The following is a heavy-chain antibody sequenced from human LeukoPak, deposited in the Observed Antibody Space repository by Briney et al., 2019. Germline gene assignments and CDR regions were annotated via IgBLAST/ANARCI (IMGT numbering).Heavy chain of an antibody. D-gene: IGHD1-26*01. V-gene: IGHV3-48*01. CDR2: ISGRSSTI. CDR3: ARDRIKSGSYYFDY. J-gene: IGHJ4*02. CDR1: AFTFSDYS. Sequence: TGGSLRPSCAASAFTFSDYSMNWVRQAPGKGLEWVSYISGRSSTIYYADSVKGRFTISRDNAKNSMYLQMNSLRAEDTAVYYCARDRIKSGSYYFDYWGQGTLVTVSS.